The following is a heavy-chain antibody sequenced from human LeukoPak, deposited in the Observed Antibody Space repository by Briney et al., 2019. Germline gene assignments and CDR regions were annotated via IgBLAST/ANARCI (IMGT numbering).Heavy chain of an antibody. V-gene: IGHV4-61*01. CDR2: IYYSGNT. J-gene: IGHJ4*02. CDR3: ARGSTVTTVDFDY. CDR1: GDSVSSSNYY. Sequence: SETLSLTCAVSGDSVSSSNYYWSWIRQPPGKGLEWIGYIYYSGNTNYNPSLKSRVTISVDTSKSQFSLKLSSVTAADTAVYYCARGSTVTTVDFDYWGQGTLVTVSS. D-gene: IGHD4-17*01.